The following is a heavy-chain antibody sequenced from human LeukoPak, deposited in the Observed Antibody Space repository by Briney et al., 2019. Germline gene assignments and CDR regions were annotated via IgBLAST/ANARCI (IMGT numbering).Heavy chain of an antibody. CDR2: IYHSGST. CDR3: ARDGITIFGVVIVADY. CDR1: GYSISSGYY. Sequence: SETLSLTCTVSGYSISSGYYWGWIRQPPGKGLEWIGSIYHSGSTYYNPSLKSRVTISVDTSKNQFSLKLSSVTAADTAVYYCARDGITIFGVVIVADYWGQGTLVTVSS. V-gene: IGHV4-38-2*02. D-gene: IGHD3-3*01. J-gene: IGHJ4*02.